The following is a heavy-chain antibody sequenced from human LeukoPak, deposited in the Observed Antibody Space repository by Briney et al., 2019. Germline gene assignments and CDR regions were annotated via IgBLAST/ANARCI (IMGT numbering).Heavy chain of an antibody. V-gene: IGHV1-8*01. Sequence: ASVKVPCKASGYTFTDYDINWVRQATGQGLEWMGWMNPNSGNTGYTQKFQGRVTMTRNTSISTAYMELSSLRSEDTAVYYCARAELRYFDWPPGDYWGQGTLVTVSP. CDR2: MNPNSGNT. CDR3: ARAELRYFDWPPGDY. CDR1: GYTFTDYD. J-gene: IGHJ4*02. D-gene: IGHD3-9*01.